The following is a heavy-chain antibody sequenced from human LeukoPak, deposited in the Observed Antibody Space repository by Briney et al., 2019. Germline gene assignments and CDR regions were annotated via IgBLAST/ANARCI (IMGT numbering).Heavy chain of an antibody. CDR2: INPSGGST. CDR1: GYTFTGYY. V-gene: IGHV1-46*01. Sequence: ASVKVSCKASGYTFTGYYMHWVRQAPGQGLEWMGIINPSGGSTSYAQKFQGRVTMTRDTSTSTVYMELSSLRSEDTAVYYCARRGATVWFDPWGQGTLVTVSS. J-gene: IGHJ5*02. D-gene: IGHD1-26*01. CDR3: ARRGATVWFDP.